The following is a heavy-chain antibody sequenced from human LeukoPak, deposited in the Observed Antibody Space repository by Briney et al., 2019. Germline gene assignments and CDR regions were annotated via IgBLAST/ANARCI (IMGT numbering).Heavy chain of an antibody. V-gene: IGHV4-59*01. CDR1: GGSISSYY. J-gene: IGHJ4*02. CDR2: IYYSGST. D-gene: IGHD3/OR15-3a*01. CDR3: ARDGRWTGLDY. Sequence: KTSETLSLTCTVYGGSISSYYWSWIRQPPGKGLEWIGYIYYSGSTNYNPSLKSRVTISVDTSKNQFSLKLSSVTAADTAVYYCARDGRWTGLDYWGQGTLVTLSS.